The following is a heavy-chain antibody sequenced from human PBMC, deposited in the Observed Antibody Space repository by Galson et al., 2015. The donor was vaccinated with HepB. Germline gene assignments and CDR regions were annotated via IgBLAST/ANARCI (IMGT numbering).Heavy chain of an antibody. CDR1: GYIFTSYD. CDR3: AKDRERSSAWYYGLDV. D-gene: IGHD6-19*01. J-gene: IGHJ6*02. V-gene: IGHV1-18*04. CDR2: ISAYNGNT. Sequence: SVKVSCKASGYIFTSYDISWVRQAPGQGLEWMGWISAYNGNTNYAQSLQGRVTMTTDTSTSTAYMELRSLRAEDTAVYYCAKDRERSSAWYYGLDVWGQGTTVTVSS.